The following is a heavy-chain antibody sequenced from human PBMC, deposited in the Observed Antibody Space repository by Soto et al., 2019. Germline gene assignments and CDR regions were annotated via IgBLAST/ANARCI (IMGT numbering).Heavy chain of an antibody. CDR2: IYPGDSDT. J-gene: IGHJ6*02. Sequence: GESLKISCKGSGYSFTSYWIGWVRQMPGKGLEWMGIIYPGDSDTRYSPSFQGQVTISADKSISTAYLQWSSLKASDTAMYYCALYTTNYYYGMDVWGQGTSVTVPS. V-gene: IGHV5-51*01. D-gene: IGHD1-1*01. CDR3: ALYTTNYYYGMDV. CDR1: GYSFTSYW.